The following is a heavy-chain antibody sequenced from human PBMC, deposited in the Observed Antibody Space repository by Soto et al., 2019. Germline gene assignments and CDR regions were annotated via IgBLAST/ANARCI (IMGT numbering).Heavy chain of an antibody. CDR2: ISYNGIDK. Sequence: HPGGSLRLSCVASGITFTNHGIHWVRQAPGKGLEWVADISYNGIDKWYADSVKGRFTISRDNFRDTVYLQMNGLRPEDTAVYYCASGEAQKGTDTRFASWGRGPRVPV. D-gene: IGHD3-10*01. CDR1: GITFTNHG. J-gene: IGHJ4*02. CDR3: ASGEAQKGTDTRFAS. V-gene: IGHV3-30*03.